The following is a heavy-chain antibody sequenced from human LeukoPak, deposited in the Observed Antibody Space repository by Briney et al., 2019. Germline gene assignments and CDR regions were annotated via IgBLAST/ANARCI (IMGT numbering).Heavy chain of an antibody. D-gene: IGHD6-13*01. V-gene: IGHV4-38-2*01. J-gene: IGHJ4*02. CDR3: ARGFRIAAAEDY. Sequence: SETLSLTCAVSGYSISSGYYWGWIRQPPGKGLEWIGSIYHSGSTYYNPSLKSRVTISVDTSKNQFPLKLSSVTAADTAVYYCARGFRIAAAEDYWGQGALVTVSS. CDR2: IYHSGST. CDR1: GYSISSGYY.